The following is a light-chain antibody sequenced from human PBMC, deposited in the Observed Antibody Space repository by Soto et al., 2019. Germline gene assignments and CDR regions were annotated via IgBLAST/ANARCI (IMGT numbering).Light chain of an antibody. V-gene: IGLV2-8*01. J-gene: IGLJ3*02. CDR2: EVN. CDR3: GAHAGSNTWV. CDR1: SGDVGAYNY. Sequence: QSVLTQSPSASASPGQSVTISCTGSSGDVGAYNYVSWYQQHPGKAPKLIIYEVNKRASGVPDRFSGSKSGITASLTVSGLQADDEADYYCGAHAGSNTWVFGGGTQLTVL.